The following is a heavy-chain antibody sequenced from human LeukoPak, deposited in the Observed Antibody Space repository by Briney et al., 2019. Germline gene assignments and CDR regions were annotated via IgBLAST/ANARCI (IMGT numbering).Heavy chain of an antibody. J-gene: IGHJ4*02. D-gene: IGHD6-6*01. Sequence: PSETLSLTCTVSGGSISSGSYYWSWIRQPAGKGLEWIGRIYTSGSTNYNPSLKSRVTISVDTSYNQSSLKLSSVTAADTAVYYCARRHVQYSSSSDPYYFDYWGQGTLVTVSS. V-gene: IGHV4-61*02. CDR2: IYTSGST. CDR1: GGSISSGSYY. CDR3: ARRHVQYSSSSDPYYFDY.